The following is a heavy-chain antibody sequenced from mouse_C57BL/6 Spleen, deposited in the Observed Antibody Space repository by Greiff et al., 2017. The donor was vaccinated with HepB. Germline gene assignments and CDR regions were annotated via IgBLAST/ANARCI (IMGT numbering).Heavy chain of an antibody. D-gene: IGHD2-1*01. Sequence: LVESGAELARPGASVKLSCKASGYTFTSYGISWVKQRTGQGLEWIGEIYPRSGNTYYNEKFKGKATLTADKSSSTAYMELRSLTSEDSAVYFCARDGHLLRAMDYWGQGTSVTVSS. V-gene: IGHV1-81*01. CDR1: GYTFTSYG. CDR2: IYPRSGNT. J-gene: IGHJ4*01. CDR3: ARDGHLLRAMDY.